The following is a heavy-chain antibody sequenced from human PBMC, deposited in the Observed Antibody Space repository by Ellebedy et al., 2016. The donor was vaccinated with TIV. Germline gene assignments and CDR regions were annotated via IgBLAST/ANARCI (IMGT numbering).Heavy chain of an antibody. V-gene: IGHV1-18*01. J-gene: IGHJ3*02. CDR1: GYTFTSYG. Sequence: AASVKVSCKASGYTFTSYGISWVRQAPGQGLEWMGWISAYNGNTNYAQKLQGRVTMTTDTSTSTAYMELRSLRSDDTAVYYCAREKLRGLWWDASNAFDIWGQGTMVTVSS. CDR2: ISAYNGNT. CDR3: AREKLRGLWWDASNAFDI. D-gene: IGHD2-21*01.